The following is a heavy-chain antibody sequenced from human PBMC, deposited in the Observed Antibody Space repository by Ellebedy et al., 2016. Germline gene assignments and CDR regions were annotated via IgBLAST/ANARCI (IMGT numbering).Heavy chain of an antibody. CDR2: INHSGST. V-gene: IGHV4-34*01. D-gene: IGHD3-9*01. Sequence: SETLSLTXAVYGGSFSGYYWSWIRQPPGKGLEWIGEINHSGSTNYNPSLKSRVTISVDTSKNQFSLKLSSVTAADTAVYYCARGRYDILTGYYNGGRFDYWGQGTLVTVSS. CDR3: ARGRYDILTGYYNGGRFDY. J-gene: IGHJ4*02. CDR1: GGSFSGYY.